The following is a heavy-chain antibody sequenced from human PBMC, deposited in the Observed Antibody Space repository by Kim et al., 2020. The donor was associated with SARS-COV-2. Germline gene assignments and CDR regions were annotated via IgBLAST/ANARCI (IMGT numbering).Heavy chain of an antibody. V-gene: IGHV4-59*13. CDR2: IYYSGST. CDR1: GGSISSYY. J-gene: IGHJ4*02. CDR3: ARGFDY. Sequence: SETLSLTCTVSGGSISSYYWSWIRQPPGKGLEWIGYIYYSGSTNYNPSLKSRVTISVDTSKNQFSLKLSSVTAADTAVYYCARGFDYWGKGTLVTVSS.